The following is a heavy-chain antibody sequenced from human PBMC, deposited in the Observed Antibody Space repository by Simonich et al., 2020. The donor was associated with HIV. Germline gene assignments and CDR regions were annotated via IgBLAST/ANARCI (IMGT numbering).Heavy chain of an antibody. V-gene: IGHV3-9*01. Sequence: EVQWVESGGGWFQPGRSRSSSFAASGFTFDDYAMHWVRQAPGKGLEWVSGISWSRGSRGYADSVKGRFTISRDNAKNSLYLQMNSLRAEDTAVYYCAKGRYSSSFGDAFDIWGQGTMVTVSS. CDR3: AKGRYSSSFGDAFDI. J-gene: IGHJ3*02. D-gene: IGHD6-13*01. CDR1: GFTFDDYA. CDR2: ISWSRGSR.